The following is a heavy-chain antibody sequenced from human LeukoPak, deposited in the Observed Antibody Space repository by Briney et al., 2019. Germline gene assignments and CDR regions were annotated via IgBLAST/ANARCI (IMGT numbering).Heavy chain of an antibody. J-gene: IGHJ4*02. V-gene: IGHV3-74*01. CDR3: AKGGGIRGFDY. D-gene: IGHD1-14*01. CDR1: GFTFSTYW. Sequence: GGSLRLSCAASGFTFSTYWMHWVRQAPGRGLVWVSLINIDGSIRDSADSVKGRFTISRDNAKNTVYLQMNSLRADDTAVYYCAKGGGIRGFDYWGQGTLVTVSS. CDR2: INIDGSIR.